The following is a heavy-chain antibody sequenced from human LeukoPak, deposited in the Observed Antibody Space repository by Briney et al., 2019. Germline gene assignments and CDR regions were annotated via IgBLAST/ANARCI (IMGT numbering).Heavy chain of an antibody. Sequence: GRSPRLSCAASGFTFSSYAMHWVRQAPGKGLEWVAVISYDGSNKYYADSVKGRFTISRDNSKNTLYLQMNSLRAEDTAVYYCARDYSRDYGDYSAIFDYWGQGTLVTVSS. CDR3: ARDYSRDYGDYSAIFDY. CDR2: ISYDGSNK. CDR1: GFTFSSYA. D-gene: IGHD4-17*01. V-gene: IGHV3-30-3*01. J-gene: IGHJ4*02.